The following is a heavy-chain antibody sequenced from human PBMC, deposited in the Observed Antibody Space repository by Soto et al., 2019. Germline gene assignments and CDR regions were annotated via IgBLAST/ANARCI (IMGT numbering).Heavy chain of an antibody. D-gene: IGHD1-20*01. CDR3: ARDQHNWNQGFDY. V-gene: IGHV4-31*03. Sequence: TSETLSLTCTFSGGSISSGGYYWSWIRQHPGKGLEWIGYIYYSGSTYYNPSLKSRVTISVDTSKNQFSLKLSSVTAADTAVYYCARDQHNWNQGFDYWGQGTLVTVSS. CDR2: IYYSGST. J-gene: IGHJ4*02. CDR1: GGSISSGGYY.